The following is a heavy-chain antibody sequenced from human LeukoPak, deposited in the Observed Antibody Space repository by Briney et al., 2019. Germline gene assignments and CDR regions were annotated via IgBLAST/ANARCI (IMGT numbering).Heavy chain of an antibody. CDR1: GFTFSSYW. CDR3: ARQRQQLARGWFDP. V-gene: IGHV3-7*01. J-gene: IGHJ5*02. CDR2: IKQDGSEK. Sequence: GGSLRLSCAASGFTFSSYWMSWVRQAPGKGLEWVANIKQDGSEKYYVDSVKGRFTISRDNAKNSLYLQMNSLRAEDTAVYYCARQRQQLARGWFDPWGQGTLVTVSS. D-gene: IGHD6-13*01.